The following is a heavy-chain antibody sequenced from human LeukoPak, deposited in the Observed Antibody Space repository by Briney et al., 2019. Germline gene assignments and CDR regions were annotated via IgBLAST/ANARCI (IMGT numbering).Heavy chain of an antibody. D-gene: IGHD2-15*01. CDR1: GGSISSHF. J-gene: IGHJ3*02. CDR2: FYYTAST. CDR3: ARSDIVVVVKSTPDAFDI. Sequence: SETLSLTCTVSGGSISSHFWSWIRQPPGQGLEWIGYFYYTASTIYNPSLKSRVTISGDMSKNQFSLRVNSVTAADTAVYYCARSDIVVVVKSTPDAFDIWGQGTMVTVSS. V-gene: IGHV4-59*11.